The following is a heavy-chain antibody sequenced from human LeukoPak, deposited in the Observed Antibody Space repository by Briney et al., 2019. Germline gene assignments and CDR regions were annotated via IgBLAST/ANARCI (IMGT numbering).Heavy chain of an antibody. CDR2: INPNSGGT. Sequence: GASVKVSCKASGYTFTGYYMHWVRQAPGQGLEWMGWINPNSGGTNYAQKFQGRVTMTRDTSISTAYMELSRLRSDDTAVYYCARVLGSRVVTQNHYYYYYYMDVWGKGTTVTISS. D-gene: IGHD4-23*01. CDR1: GYTFTGYY. J-gene: IGHJ6*03. CDR3: ARVLGSRVVTQNHYYYYYYMDV. V-gene: IGHV1-2*02.